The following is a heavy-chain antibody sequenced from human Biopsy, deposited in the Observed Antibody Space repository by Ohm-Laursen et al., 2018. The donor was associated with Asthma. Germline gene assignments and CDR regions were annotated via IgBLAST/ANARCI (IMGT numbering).Heavy chain of an antibody. D-gene: IGHD1-26*01. J-gene: IGHJ6*02. V-gene: IGHV4-39*01. CDR1: GASITTPNY. CDR3: ARGSSSRLSQWELLVSGGKRAHSYYGMDV. Sequence: GTLSLTCTVSGASITTPNYWAWIRQPPGRGLEWLGSVYYTWNSFYSSSLRSRLSMSVDTSRSQFSLRLTSVTAADTAVYYCARGSSSRLSQWELLVSGGKRAHSYYGMDVWGQGTTVTVSS. CDR2: VYYTWNS.